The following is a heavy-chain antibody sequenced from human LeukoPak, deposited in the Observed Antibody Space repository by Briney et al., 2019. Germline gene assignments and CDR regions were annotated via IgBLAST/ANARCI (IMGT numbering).Heavy chain of an antibody. CDR3: AKGGYFAFEA. J-gene: IGHJ3*01. Sequence: GGSLTLSCAASGFTFSTYDMQWVRQAPGKGLEWVFGINRSGRTYYTDSVKGRFTISRDNSKNTLYLQMNSLRAEDTAVYYCAKGGYFAFEAWGQGTMVAVSS. CDR1: GFTFSTYD. CDR2: INRSGRT. D-gene: IGHD2-2*03. V-gene: IGHV3-23*01.